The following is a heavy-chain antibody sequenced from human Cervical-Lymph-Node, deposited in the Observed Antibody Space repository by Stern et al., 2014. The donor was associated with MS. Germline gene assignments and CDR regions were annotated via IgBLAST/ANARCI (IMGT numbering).Heavy chain of an antibody. CDR3: ARSRTTVTPFDY. V-gene: IGHV4-39*01. D-gene: IGHD4-11*01. CDR2: IYYSGST. J-gene: IGHJ4*02. CDR1: GGSISSSSYY. Sequence: QLQLQESGPGLVKPSETLSLTCTVSGGSISSSSYYWGWIRQPPGKGLEWIGSIYYSGSTYYNPSLKSRVTISVETSKKQFSLKRSCVTAADTAVYYCARSRTTVTPFDYWGQGTLVTVSS.